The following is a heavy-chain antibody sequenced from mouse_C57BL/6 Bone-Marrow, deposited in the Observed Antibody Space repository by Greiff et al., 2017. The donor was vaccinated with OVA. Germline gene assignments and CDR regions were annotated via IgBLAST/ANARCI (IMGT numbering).Heavy chain of an antibody. CDR1: GFTFTDDY. CDR2: IDPENGDT. Sequence: VQLQQSGAELVRPGASVKLSCTASGFTFTDDYMHWVKQRPEQGLEWIGWIDPENGDTEYTSKFQGKATITADTSSNTAYLQLSSLTSEETAVYYCTSYCDGSRPWYFDYWGKGTTVTVSS. CDR3: TSYCDGSRPWYFDY. D-gene: IGHD1-1*01. V-gene: IGHV14-4*01. J-gene: IGHJ1*03.